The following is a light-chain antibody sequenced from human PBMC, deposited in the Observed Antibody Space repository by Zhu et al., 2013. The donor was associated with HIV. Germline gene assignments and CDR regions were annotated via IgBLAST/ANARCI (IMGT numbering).Light chain of an antibody. V-gene: IGLV2-8*01. Sequence: QSALTQPASVSGSPGQSITISCTGTSSDVGGYNYVSWYQQHPGKAPKLMIYEVTKRPSAVPDRFSGSKSGNMASLTVSGLQAEDEADYYCAAWDDSLKGVFGGGTKLTVL. CDR3: AAWDDSLKGV. J-gene: IGLJ2*01. CDR2: EVT. CDR1: SSDVGGYNY.